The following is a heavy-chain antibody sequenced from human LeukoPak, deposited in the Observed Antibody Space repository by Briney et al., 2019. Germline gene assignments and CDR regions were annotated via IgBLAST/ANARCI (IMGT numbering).Heavy chain of an antibody. CDR3: ARAPKDSSSWYSGGFDY. D-gene: IGHD6-13*01. J-gene: IGHJ4*02. CDR2: ISYDGSNK. Sequence: GRSLRLSCAASGLTFSTYTIHWVRQAPGKGLEWVAVISYDGSNKYYADSVKGRFTISRDNSKNTLYLQMNSLRAEDTAVYYCARAPKDSSSWYSGGFDYWGQGTLVTVSS. V-gene: IGHV3-30*04. CDR1: GLTFSTYT.